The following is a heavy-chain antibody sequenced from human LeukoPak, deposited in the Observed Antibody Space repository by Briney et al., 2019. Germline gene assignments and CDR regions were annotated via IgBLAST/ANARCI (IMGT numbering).Heavy chain of an antibody. V-gene: IGHV3-23*01. CDR3: AELNGNYYDSSEPVGV. CDR2: ISGSGGST. D-gene: IGHD3-22*01. CDR1: GFTFSSYA. J-gene: IGHJ6*02. Sequence: PGGSLRLSCAASGFTFSSYAMSWVRQAPGKGLEWVSAISGSGGSTYYADSVKGRFTISRDNSKNTLYLQMNSLRAEDTAVYYCAELNGNYYDSSEPVGVWGQGTTVTVSS.